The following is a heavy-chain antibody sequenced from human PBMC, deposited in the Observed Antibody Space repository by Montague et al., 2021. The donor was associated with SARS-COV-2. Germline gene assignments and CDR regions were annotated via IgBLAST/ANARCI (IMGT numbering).Heavy chain of an antibody. CDR1: GFNLNSFG. D-gene: IGHD3-9*01. J-gene: IGHJ2*01. CDR3: AKDVLLTGYSRWYFDF. V-gene: IGHV3-30*18. Sequence: SLRLSSAASGFNLNSFGMPWLRQAPGNCLEWVAVISFDGRNIRSXDSXTGRFTISRDLSKYSLSLEMNSLRPEESAVYYCAKDVLLTGYSRWYFDFWCRGTLVTVSS. CDR2: ISFDGRNI.